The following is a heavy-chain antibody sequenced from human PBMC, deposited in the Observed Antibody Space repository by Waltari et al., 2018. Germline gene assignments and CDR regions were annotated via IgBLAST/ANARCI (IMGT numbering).Heavy chain of an antibody. Sequence: QVHLQQWGAGLLKPSETLSLTCTLYDGSFTALYWDWIRQSPGKGLEWIREIDASGRPTYNPSVRSRVTISLDTSKNQYSLKLNSMTAADTATYYCARSFGWYAFDIWGQGTVVTVSS. J-gene: IGHJ3*02. CDR1: DGSFTALY. D-gene: IGHD6-19*01. V-gene: IGHV4-34*01. CDR3: ARSFGWYAFDI. CDR2: IDASGRP.